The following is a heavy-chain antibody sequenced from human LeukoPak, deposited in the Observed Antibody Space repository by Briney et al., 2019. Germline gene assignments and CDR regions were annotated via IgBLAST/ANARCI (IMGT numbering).Heavy chain of an antibody. Sequence: GALRLSCAASGFTFNNYAMSWVRQAPGKGLEWVSTISGSGGSTYYADSVKGRFTISRDNSKDTLYLQMNSLRAEDTALYYCARGNSGWFDDNWLDPWGQGTLVTVSS. J-gene: IGHJ5*02. CDR1: GFTFNNYA. V-gene: IGHV3-23*01. D-gene: IGHD6-19*01. CDR2: ISGSGGST. CDR3: ARGNSGWFDDNWLDP.